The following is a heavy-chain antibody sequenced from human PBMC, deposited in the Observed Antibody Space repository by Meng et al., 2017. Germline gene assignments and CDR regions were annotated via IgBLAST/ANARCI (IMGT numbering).Heavy chain of an antibody. V-gene: IGHV4-34*01. CDR1: GGSFSGYY. CDR3: ARGLRVGIAAAGTSRY. Sequence: SETLSLTCAVYGGSFSGYYWSWIRQPPGKGLEWIGEINHSGSTNYNPSLKSRVTISVDTSKNQFSLKLSSVTAADTAVYYCARGLRVGIAAAGTSRYWGQGTLVPSPQ. J-gene: IGHJ4*02. D-gene: IGHD6-13*01. CDR2: INHSGST.